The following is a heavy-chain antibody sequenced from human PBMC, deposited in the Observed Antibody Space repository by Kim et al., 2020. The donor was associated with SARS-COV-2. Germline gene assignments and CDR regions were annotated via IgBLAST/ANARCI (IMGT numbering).Heavy chain of an antibody. V-gene: IGHV1-69*01. CDR3: ARGRAIGYSGYDYYFDY. D-gene: IGHD5-12*01. J-gene: IGHJ4*02. Sequence: FQGRVTITADESTSTAYMELSSLRSEDTAVYYCARGRAIGYSGYDYYFDYWGQGTLVTVSS.